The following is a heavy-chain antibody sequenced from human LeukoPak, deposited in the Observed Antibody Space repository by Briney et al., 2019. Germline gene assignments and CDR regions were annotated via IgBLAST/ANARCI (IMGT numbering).Heavy chain of an antibody. CDR3: ARVVYGDDAFDI. Sequence: PPETLSLTCTVSGGFISSYYWSWIRQPPGKGLEWIGYIYYSGSTNYNPSFKSRVTISVDTSKNQFSLKLSSVTAADTAVYYCARVVYGDDAFDIWGQGTMVTVSS. J-gene: IGHJ3*02. D-gene: IGHD4/OR15-4a*01. CDR1: GGFISSYY. CDR2: IYYSGST. V-gene: IGHV4-59*01.